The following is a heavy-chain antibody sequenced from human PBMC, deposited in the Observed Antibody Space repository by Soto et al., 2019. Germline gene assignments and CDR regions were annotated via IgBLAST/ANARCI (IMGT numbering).Heavy chain of an antibody. J-gene: IGHJ4*02. Sequence: GGSLRLSCAASGFTFDDYSMHWVRQAPGKGLEWVSLISWDGGSTYYADSVKGRFTISRDNSKNSLYLQMNSLRSEDTALYYCAKGFIVGATSGIDYWGQGTLVTVS. CDR2: ISWDGGST. D-gene: IGHD1-26*01. V-gene: IGHV3-43*01. CDR3: AKGFIVGATSGIDY. CDR1: GFTFDDYS.